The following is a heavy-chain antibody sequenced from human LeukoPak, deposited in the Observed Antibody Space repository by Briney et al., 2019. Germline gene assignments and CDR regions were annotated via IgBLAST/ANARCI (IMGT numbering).Heavy chain of an antibody. CDR1: GFTVSSNY. CDR3: ARDFSSSWNYYYYGMDV. CDR2: IYSGGST. V-gene: IGHV3-66*01. D-gene: IGHD6-13*01. Sequence: GGSLRLSCAASGFTVSSNYMSWVRQAPGKGLEWVSVIYSGGSTYYADSVKGRFTISRDNSKNTLYLQMNSLRAEDTAVYYCARDFSSSWNYYYYGMDVWGQGTTVTVSS. J-gene: IGHJ6*02.